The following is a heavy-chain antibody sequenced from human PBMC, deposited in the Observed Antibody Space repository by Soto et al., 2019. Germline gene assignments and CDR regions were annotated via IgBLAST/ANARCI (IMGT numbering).Heavy chain of an antibody. J-gene: IGHJ3*02. V-gene: IGHV1-69*01. CDR1: GGTFSSYA. CDR3: ARDRGGGSTMIVVVSPGAFDI. D-gene: IGHD3-22*01. CDR2: IIPIFGTA. Sequence: QVQLVQSGAEVKKPGSSVKVSCKASGGTFSSYAISWVRQAPGQGLEWMGGIIPIFGTANYAQKFQGRVTITADESTSTAYMELSSLRSEDTAVYYCARDRGGGSTMIVVVSPGAFDIWGQGTMVTVSS.